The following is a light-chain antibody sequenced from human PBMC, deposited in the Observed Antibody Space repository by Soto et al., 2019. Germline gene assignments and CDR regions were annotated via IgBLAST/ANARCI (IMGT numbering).Light chain of an antibody. Sequence: DIVMTQSPDSLAVSLGERATINCKSSQNILYSSNNKNYLAWYQQKPGQPPKLLIYWASTRESGVPDRFSGSGSGTDFTLTISRLQAEDVAVYYCQQYYTTPFTFGPGTKVAIK. CDR3: QQYYTTPFT. V-gene: IGKV4-1*01. CDR2: WAS. CDR1: QNILYSSNNKNY. J-gene: IGKJ3*01.